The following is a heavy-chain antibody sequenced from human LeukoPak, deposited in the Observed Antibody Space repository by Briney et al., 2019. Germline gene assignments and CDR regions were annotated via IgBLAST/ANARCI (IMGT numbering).Heavy chain of an antibody. J-gene: IGHJ4*02. V-gene: IGHV3-23*01. CDR2: ITSGGYDT. Sequence: PGGSLRLTCAASGFTFSIYAMNWVRQAPGKGLEWVSSITSGGYDTYYADSVKGRFTISRDNSKNTLYLQMNSLRAEDTAVYYCAKVIATTTPLSGSDYWGQGTLVTVSS. CDR1: GFTFSIYA. CDR3: AKVIATTTPLSGSDY. D-gene: IGHD2-15*01.